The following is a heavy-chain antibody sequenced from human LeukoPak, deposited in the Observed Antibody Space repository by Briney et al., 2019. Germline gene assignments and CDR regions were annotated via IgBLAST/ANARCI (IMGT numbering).Heavy chain of an antibody. J-gene: IGHJ4*02. CDR2: ISWNSGSI. CDR1: GFTFDDYA. CDR3: AKSPGLGELSSPDY. Sequence: GGSLRLSCAASGFTFDDYAMHWVRQAPGKGLEWVSGISWNSGSIGYADSVKGRFTISRDNAKNSLYLQMNSLRAEDTALYYCAKSPGLGELSSPDYWGQGTLVTVSS. D-gene: IGHD3-16*02. V-gene: IGHV3-9*01.